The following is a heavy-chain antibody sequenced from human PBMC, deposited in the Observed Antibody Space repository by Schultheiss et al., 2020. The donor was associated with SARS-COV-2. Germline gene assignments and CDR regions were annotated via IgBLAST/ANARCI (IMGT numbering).Heavy chain of an antibody. V-gene: IGHV3-30-3*01. CDR3: ARGAGSAWFAY. Sequence: GGSLRLSCAASGFTFSSYAMHWVRQAPGKGLEWVAVISYDGSNKYYADSVKGRFTISRDNSKNTLYLQMNSLRAEDTAVYYCARGAGSAWFAYWGRGTLVTVSS. J-gene: IGHJ4*02. D-gene: IGHD6-25*01. CDR2: ISYDGSNK. CDR1: GFTFSSYA.